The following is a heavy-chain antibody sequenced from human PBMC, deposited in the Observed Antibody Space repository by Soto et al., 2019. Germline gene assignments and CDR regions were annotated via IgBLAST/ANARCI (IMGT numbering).Heavy chain of an antibody. J-gene: IGHJ4*02. D-gene: IGHD5-18*01. Sequence: GASVKVSCKASGYTFTSYAMHWVRQAPGQRLEWMGWINAGNGNTKYSQKFQGRVTMTTDTSTSTAYMELRSLRSDDTAVYYCARSPGYSYGDYWGQGTLVTVS. CDR2: INAGNGNT. CDR3: ARSPGYSYGDY. CDR1: GYTFTSYA. V-gene: IGHV1-3*01.